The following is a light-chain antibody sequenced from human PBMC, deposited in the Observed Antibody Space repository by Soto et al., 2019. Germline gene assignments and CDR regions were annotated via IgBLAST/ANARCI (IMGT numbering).Light chain of an antibody. V-gene: IGKV3-20*01. J-gene: IGKJ3*01. CDR3: QQYTTSPFT. Sequence: EIVLTQSPGTLSLSPGERATLYCRASQSVGSNYLAWYQQKPGQAPRVLIYGASSRATGMPDRFSGSGSGADFTLTISRLEPEDFAVYYCQQYTTSPFTFGPVTKVDIK. CDR1: QSVGSNY. CDR2: GAS.